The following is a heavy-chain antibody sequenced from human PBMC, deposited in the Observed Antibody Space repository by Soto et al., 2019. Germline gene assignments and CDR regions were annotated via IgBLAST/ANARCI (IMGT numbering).Heavy chain of an antibody. CDR1: VDSDSSNSAA. Sequence: SQTLSLTCAICVDSDSSNSAAWNWIKQSPSRGLEWLARTYYRSRWYNDYAVSVRSRITVNPDTSKNQFSLQLTSVTPEDTAVYYCAGTTSHQWYYMDVWGKGTTVTVSS. CDR2: TYYRSRWYN. J-gene: IGHJ6*03. CDR3: AGTTSHQWYYMDV. V-gene: IGHV6-1*01. D-gene: IGHD1-7*01.